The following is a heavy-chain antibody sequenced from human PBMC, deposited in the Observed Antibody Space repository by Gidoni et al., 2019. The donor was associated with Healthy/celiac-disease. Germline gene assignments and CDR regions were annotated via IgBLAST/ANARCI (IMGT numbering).Heavy chain of an antibody. Sequence: QLQLQESGSGLGKPSQTLSRTCAVPGGSISSGGYSWSWIRQPPGKGLEWIGYIYHRGSTSYHPSLTSRVTISVDRSKHQFSLKLSSVTAADTAVYYCASNSNPWDYYSYYMDFWGKGTTVTVSS. CDR2: IYHRGST. J-gene: IGHJ6*03. D-gene: IGHD4-4*01. V-gene: IGHV4-30-2*01. CDR1: GGSISSGGYS. CDR3: ASNSNPWDYYSYYMDF.